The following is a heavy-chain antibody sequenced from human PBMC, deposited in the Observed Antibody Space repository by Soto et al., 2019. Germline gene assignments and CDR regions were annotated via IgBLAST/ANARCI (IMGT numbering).Heavy chain of an antibody. CDR3: ARSIVVVVAATQIQFAFDI. CDR2: INHSGST. V-gene: IGHV4-34*01. J-gene: IGHJ3*02. Sequence: PSETLSLTCAVYGGSFSGYYWSWPRQPPGKGLEWIGEINHSGSTNYNPSLKSRVTISVDTSKNQFSLKLSSVTAADTAVYYCARSIVVVVAATQIQFAFDIWGQGTMVTVSS. D-gene: IGHD2-15*01. CDR1: GGSFSGYY.